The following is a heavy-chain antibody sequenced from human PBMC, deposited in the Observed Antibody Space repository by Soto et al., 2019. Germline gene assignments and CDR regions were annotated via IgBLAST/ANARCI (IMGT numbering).Heavy chain of an antibody. D-gene: IGHD4-17*01. CDR3: AKAYDYGDSSFDY. CDR2: ISWNSGSI. J-gene: IGHJ4*02. CDR1: GFTFDDYA. V-gene: IGHV3-9*01. Sequence: EVQLVESGGGLVQPGRSLRLSCAASGFTFDDYAMHWVRQAPGKGLEWVSGISWNSGSIGYADSVKGRFTISRDNAKNSLYLQMNSLRAEDTALYYCAKAYDYGDSSFDYWGQGTLVTVSS.